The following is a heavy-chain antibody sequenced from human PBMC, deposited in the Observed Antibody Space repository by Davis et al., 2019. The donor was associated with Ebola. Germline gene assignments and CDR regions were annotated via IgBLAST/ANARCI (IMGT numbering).Heavy chain of an antibody. J-gene: IGHJ4*02. CDR3: ARDQSMTYYSYFDY. V-gene: IGHV3-30*03. D-gene: IGHD4-11*01. Sequence: PGGSLRLSCAASGFTFSRFTMHWVRQAPGKGLEWVAFISYDESNEYYVDSVKGRFTISRDNSKNTLYLQMNSLRAEDTAVYYCARDQSMTYYSYFDYWGQGTLVTVSS. CDR2: ISYDESNE. CDR1: GFTFSRFT.